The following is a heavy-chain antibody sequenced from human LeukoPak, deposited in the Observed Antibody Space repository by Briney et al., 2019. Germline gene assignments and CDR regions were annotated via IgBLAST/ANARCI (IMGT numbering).Heavy chain of an antibody. CDR3: AKAYSSPPHYFDY. CDR2: VSGSGDNT. D-gene: IGHD6-19*01. CDR1: GFTFNNYA. J-gene: IGHJ4*02. V-gene: IGHV3-23*01. Sequence: GGSLRLSCAASGFTFNNYAMTWVRQAPGKGLEWVSVVSGSGDNTNYADSVKGRFTISRDNSKNTLYLQMNSLRAEDTAVYYCAKAYSSPPHYFDYWGQGTLVTVSS.